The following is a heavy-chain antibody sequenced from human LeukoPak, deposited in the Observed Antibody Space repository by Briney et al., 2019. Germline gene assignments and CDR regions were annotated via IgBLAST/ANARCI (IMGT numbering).Heavy chain of an antibody. CDR3: ARDPSGDYLGYYYYMDV. CDR1: GYTFTGYY. V-gene: IGHV1-46*01. J-gene: IGHJ6*03. Sequence: ASVKVSCKASGYTFTGYYMHWVRQAPGQGLEWMGWINPSGGSTSYAQKFQGRVTMTRDTSTSTVYMELRSLRSEDTAVYYCARDPSGDYLGYYYYMDVWGKGTTVTVSS. D-gene: IGHD4-17*01. CDR2: INPSGGST.